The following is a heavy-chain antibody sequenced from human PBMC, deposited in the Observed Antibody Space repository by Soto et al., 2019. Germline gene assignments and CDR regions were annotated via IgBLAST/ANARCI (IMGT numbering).Heavy chain of an antibody. D-gene: IGHD6-13*01. CDR1: GYTFTSYG. Sequence: QVQLVQSGAEVKKPGASVKVSCKASGYTFTSYGISWVRQXPXXXXXXXXXIXAYNGNTNYAQKLQGRVTMTTDTSTSTAYMELRSLRSDDTAVYYCAXGYEPYSSSWYDNWFDPWGQGTLVTVSS. J-gene: IGHJ5*02. CDR2: IXAYNGNT. V-gene: IGHV1-18*01. CDR3: AXGYEPYSSSWYDNWFDP.